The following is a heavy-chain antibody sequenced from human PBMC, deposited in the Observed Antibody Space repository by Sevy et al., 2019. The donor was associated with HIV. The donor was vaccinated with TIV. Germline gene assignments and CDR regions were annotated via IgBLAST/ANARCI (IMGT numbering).Heavy chain of an antibody. CDR1: GFTFSSYG. V-gene: IGHV3-33*01. CDR3: ARVGDSSGYNLFGYFDY. D-gene: IGHD3-22*01. Sequence: GGSLRLSCAASGFTFSSYGMHWVRQAPGKGLEWVAVIWYDGSNKYYADSVKGRFTISRDNSKNTLYLQMNSLRDEDTAVYYCARVGDSSGYNLFGYFDYWGQGTLVTVSS. J-gene: IGHJ4*02. CDR2: IWYDGSNK.